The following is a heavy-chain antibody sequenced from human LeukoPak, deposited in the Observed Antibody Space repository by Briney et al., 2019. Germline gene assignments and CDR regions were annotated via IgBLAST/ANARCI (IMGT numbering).Heavy chain of an antibody. J-gene: IGHJ4*02. D-gene: IGHD3-22*01. CDR3: TTTPYDSSGYYYVLYYYFDY. CDR1: GFTFSNAW. CDR2: IKSKTDGGTT. V-gene: IGHV3-15*01. Sequence: PGGSLRLSCAASGFTFSNAWMSWVRQAPGKGLEWVGRIKSKTDGGTTDYAAPVKGRFTISRDDSKNTLYLQMNSLKTEDTAVYYCTTTPYDSSGYYYVLYYYFDYWGQGTLVTVSS.